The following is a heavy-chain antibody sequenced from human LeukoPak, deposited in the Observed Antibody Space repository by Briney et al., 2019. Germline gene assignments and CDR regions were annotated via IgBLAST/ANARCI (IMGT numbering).Heavy chain of an antibody. Sequence: SCKASKKNFRDYYKHRVKKAPGKRPELIGRFYPQQGETIYADKFQGRVAISADTSVDTAYMELTSLTSDDTAVYYCTTQFCSGGSCYQDAFHIWGQGTMVTVSS. CDR3: TTQFCSGGSCYQDAFHI. CDR2: FYPQQGET. CDR1: KKNFRDYY. V-gene: IGHV1-69-2*01. D-gene: IGHD2-15*01. J-gene: IGHJ3*02.